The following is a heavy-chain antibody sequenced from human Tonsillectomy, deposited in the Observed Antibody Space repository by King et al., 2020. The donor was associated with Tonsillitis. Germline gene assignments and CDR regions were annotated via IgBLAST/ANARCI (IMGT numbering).Heavy chain of an antibody. CDR1: GGSFSGYY. V-gene: IGHV4-34*01. J-gene: IGHJ5*02. Sequence: VQLQQWGAGLLKPSETLSLTCAVYGGSFSGYYWSWIRQPPGKGLERIGESNHSGSTHYNPSIKRRVTISVDTSKNQFSLKLSSVTAADTAVYYSARAYYYDSSGYRTLNWFDPWGQGTLVTVSS. CDR3: ARAYYYDSSGYRTLNWFDP. D-gene: IGHD3-22*01. CDR2: SNHSGST.